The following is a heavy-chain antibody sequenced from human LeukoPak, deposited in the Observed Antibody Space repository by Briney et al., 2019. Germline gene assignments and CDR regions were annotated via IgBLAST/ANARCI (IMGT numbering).Heavy chain of an antibody. J-gene: IGHJ4*02. D-gene: IGHD6-19*01. V-gene: IGHV3-23*01. Sequence: GGSLRLSCLASEFTVTSNYMTWVRQAPGRGLEWVSAISGSGGSTYYADSVKGRFTISRDNSKNTLYLQMNSLRAEDTAVYYCAKKGGIAVAGTTYNWGQRTLVTVSS. CDR2: ISGSGGST. CDR3: AKKGGIAVAGTTYN. CDR1: EFTVTSNY.